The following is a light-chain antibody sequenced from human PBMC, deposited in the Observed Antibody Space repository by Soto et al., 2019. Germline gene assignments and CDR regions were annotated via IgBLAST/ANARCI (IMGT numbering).Light chain of an antibody. J-gene: IGKJ2*01. CDR1: RDISVY. CDR2: DAS. V-gene: IGKV1-33*01. Sequence: DIQMTQSPSSLSASVGDRVTITCQASRDISVYLNWYQQKPGKPPKLLVYDASNLQTGVPSRFSGSGSGTHFTLTISSLQPEDLAAYYCQQYDNLPPYTFGQGTKLEIK. CDR3: QQYDNLPPYT.